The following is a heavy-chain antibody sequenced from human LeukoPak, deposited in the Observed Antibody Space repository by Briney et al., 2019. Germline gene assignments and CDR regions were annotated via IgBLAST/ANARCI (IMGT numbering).Heavy chain of an antibody. CDR3: ARSSGWWSLDY. CDR2: FDTGFGT. CDR1: GFTFSTAS. Sequence: GGSLRVSCAASGFTFSTASLHWVRQAPGRGLEWVSAFDTGFGTYYPDSLKGRFSISRDNSKNTLFLQMNSLRVEDTAVYYCARSSGWWSLDYWGQGTLVTVSS. D-gene: IGHD6-19*01. J-gene: IGHJ4*02. V-gene: IGHV3-23*01.